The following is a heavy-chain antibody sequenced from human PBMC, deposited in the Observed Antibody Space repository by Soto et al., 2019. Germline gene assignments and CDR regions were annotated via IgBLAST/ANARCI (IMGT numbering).Heavy chain of an antibody. Sequence: EVQLLESGGGLVQPGGSLRLSCAASGFTFSSYAMSWVRQAPGKGLEWVSAISGSGGSTYYADSVKGRFTISRDNSKNTLYLQMNSLRAEDTVVYYCAKVGNSPHYYYYGMDVWGQGTTVTVSS. V-gene: IGHV3-23*01. CDR2: ISGSGGST. J-gene: IGHJ6*02. CDR3: AKVGNSPHYYYYGMDV. D-gene: IGHD4-4*01. CDR1: GFTFSSYA.